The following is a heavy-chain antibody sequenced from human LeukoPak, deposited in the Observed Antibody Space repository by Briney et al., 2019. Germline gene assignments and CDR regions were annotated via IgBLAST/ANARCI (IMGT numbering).Heavy chain of an antibody. J-gene: IGHJ4*02. Sequence: GGSLGLSCVGSGFTFSSYHMNWVRQAPGKGLEWVSYISSSSNTIYYADSVKGRFTISRDNAKNSLYLQTNSLRAEDTAVYYCARAQYYSDSTGYYYLHYWGQGTLVTVSS. CDR3: ARAQYYSDSTGYYYLHY. V-gene: IGHV3-48*01. CDR1: GFTFSSYH. CDR2: ISSSSNTI. D-gene: IGHD3-22*01.